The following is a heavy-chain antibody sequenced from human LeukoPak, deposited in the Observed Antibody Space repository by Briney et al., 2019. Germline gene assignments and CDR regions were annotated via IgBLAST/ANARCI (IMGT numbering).Heavy chain of an antibody. CDR2: IYYSGST. V-gene: IGHV4-59*01. Sequence: SETLSLTCTVSGGSISSYYWSWIRQPPGKGLEWTGYIYYSGSTNYNPSLKSRVTISVDTSKNQFSLKLSSVTAADTAVYYCARVAGDYYVIDYWGQGTLVTVSS. CDR1: GGSISSYY. D-gene: IGHD3-10*02. J-gene: IGHJ4*02. CDR3: ARVAGDYYVIDY.